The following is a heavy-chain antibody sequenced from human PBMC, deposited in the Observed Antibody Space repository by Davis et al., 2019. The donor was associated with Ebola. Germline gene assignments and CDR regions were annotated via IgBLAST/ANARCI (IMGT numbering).Heavy chain of an antibody. J-gene: IGHJ4*02. Sequence: SETLSLTCAIYGGSLSEYYWSWIRQPPGKGLEWIGEINHSGNTNYNPSLKSRVTISVDTSKNQFSLKLSSVTAADTAVYYCARHGSGGSCFPNWGQGTLVTVSS. D-gene: IGHD2-15*01. CDR1: GGSLSEYY. V-gene: IGHV4-34*01. CDR2: INHSGNT. CDR3: ARHGSGGSCFPN.